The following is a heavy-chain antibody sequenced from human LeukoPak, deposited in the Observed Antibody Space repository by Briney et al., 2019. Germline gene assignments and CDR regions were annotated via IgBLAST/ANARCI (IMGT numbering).Heavy chain of an antibody. Sequence: ASVKVSCKASGYTFTSYGISWVRQAPGQGLEWMGWISAYNGNTNYAQKLQGRVTMTTDTSTSTAYMELRSLRSDDTAVYYCARGRYYYGSGRAPGPSFDYWGQGTLVTVSS. CDR3: ARGRYYYGSGRAPGPSFDY. CDR1: GYTFTSYG. D-gene: IGHD3-10*01. J-gene: IGHJ4*02. CDR2: ISAYNGNT. V-gene: IGHV1-18*01.